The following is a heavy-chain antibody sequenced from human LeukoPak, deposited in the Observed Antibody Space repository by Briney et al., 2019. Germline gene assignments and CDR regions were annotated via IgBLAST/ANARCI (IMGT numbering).Heavy chain of an antibody. Sequence: SETLSLTCTVSGVSISSYYWTWIRQSAGKGLEWIGRIYTSGSTYYNPSLKSRVSMSVDTSKNQFSLKLSSVTAADTAVYYCASSIGYSSGWYDPSLDYWGQGTLVTVSS. V-gene: IGHV4-4*07. D-gene: IGHD6-19*01. J-gene: IGHJ4*02. CDR3: ASSIGYSSGWYDPSLDY. CDR2: IYTSGST. CDR1: GVSISSYY.